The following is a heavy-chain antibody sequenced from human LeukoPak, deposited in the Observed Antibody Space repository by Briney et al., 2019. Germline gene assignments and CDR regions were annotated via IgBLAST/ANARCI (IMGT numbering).Heavy chain of an antibody. CDR1: GYSFTSYW. V-gene: IGHV5-51*01. CDR2: FYPADSNS. J-gene: IGHJ4*02. Sequence: GESLKISCKVSGYSFTSYWIGWVRQLPGKGLEWMGIFYPADSNSRYSPSFEGQVTISADKSISTAFLQWSSLEASDTAIYYCARQKRLAVTETFDYWGQGTLVTVSS. CDR3: ARQKRLAVTETFDY. D-gene: IGHD6-19*01.